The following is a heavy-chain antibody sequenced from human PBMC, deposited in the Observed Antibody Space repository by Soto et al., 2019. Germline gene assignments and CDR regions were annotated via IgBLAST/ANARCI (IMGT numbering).Heavy chain of an antibody. CDR1: GYTFTSYG. J-gene: IGHJ3*02. CDR2: ISAYNGNT. CDR3: ARDSPVYDSSGQHPPLPHDSFDI. V-gene: IGHV1-18*01. D-gene: IGHD3-22*01. Sequence: ASVKVSCKASGYTFTSYGIDWVRQAPGQGLEWMGWISAYNGNTNYAQKLQGRVTMTTDTSTSTAYMELRSLRSDDTAVYYCARDSPVYDSSGQHPPLPHDSFDIWGKGTMVTVSS.